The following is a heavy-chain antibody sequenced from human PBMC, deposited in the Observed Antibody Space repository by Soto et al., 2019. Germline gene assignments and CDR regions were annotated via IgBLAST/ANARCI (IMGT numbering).Heavy chain of an antibody. CDR2: IDPTDSYT. CDR1: GYIFTSYW. CDR3: ARLPVLSLVAVWGFDY. J-gene: IGHJ4*02. V-gene: IGHV5-10-1*03. D-gene: IGHD3-16*01. Sequence: EVQLVQSGAEVRKPGASLKISCKVSGYIFTSYWISWVRQMPGKGLEWMGRIDPTDSYTDYSPSFQGHVTFSVDKSINTSYLQWSSLKASDSAMYYCARLPVLSLVAVWGFDYWGLGTLVTISS.